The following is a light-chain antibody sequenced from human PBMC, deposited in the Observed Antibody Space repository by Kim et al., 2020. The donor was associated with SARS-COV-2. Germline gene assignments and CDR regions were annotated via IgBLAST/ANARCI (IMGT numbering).Light chain of an antibody. CDR3: QQSYSSPFT. Sequence: DIQMTQSPSSLSASVGDRVTITCRASQSISSYLNWYQQKPGKAPKLLIYAASSLQSGVPSRFSGSGSGTDFTLTISSLQPEDFATYYCQQSYSSPFTFGGVTKVDIK. CDR2: AAS. CDR1: QSISSY. V-gene: IGKV1-39*01. J-gene: IGKJ4*01.